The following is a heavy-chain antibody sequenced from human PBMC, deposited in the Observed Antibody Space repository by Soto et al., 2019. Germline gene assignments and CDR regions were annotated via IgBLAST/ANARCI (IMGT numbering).Heavy chain of an antibody. J-gene: IGHJ4*02. CDR1: GGTLSSYT. D-gene: IGHD2-15*01. CDR2: VIPNLGVT. V-gene: IGHV1-69*08. Sequence: QVQLVQSGAEVKKPGSSVKVSCKASGGTLSSYTFSWVRQAPGQGLEWMGRVIPNLGVTNYAKKFQGRFTIVVDTSTSTAYMELNSRLDADTDVYDCERDKGYCSDTTCPDFDYWGQGTLVTVSS. CDR3: ERDKGYCSDTTCPDFDY.